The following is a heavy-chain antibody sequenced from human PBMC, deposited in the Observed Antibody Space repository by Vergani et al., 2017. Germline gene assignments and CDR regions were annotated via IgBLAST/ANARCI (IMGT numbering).Heavy chain of an antibody. CDR3: ARGSTYTRGFDP. V-gene: IGHV4-61*02. Sequence: QVQLEESGPGLVKPSQTLSLTCSVSGDSISSSTYYWSWIRQPAGRGLEWIGRMYSSGSTSYNPSLKSRVSISVDTSKNQFSLRLSSVTAADTAVYYCARGSTYTRGFDPWSQGTLVTVSS. CDR1: GDSISSSTYY. CDR2: MYSSGST. J-gene: IGHJ5*02.